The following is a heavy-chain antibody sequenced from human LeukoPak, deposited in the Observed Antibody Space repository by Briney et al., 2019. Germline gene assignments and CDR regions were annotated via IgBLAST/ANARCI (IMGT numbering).Heavy chain of an antibody. CDR2: INPGSGGT. V-gene: IGHV1-2*02. CDR1: GYTFTSYG. J-gene: IGHJ1*01. D-gene: IGHD3-22*01. CDR3: ARGYYDSSDYEYLQH. Sequence: ASVKVSCKASGYTFTSYGISWVRQAPGQGLEWMGWINPGSGGTNYAQKFQGRVTMTRDTSINTAYMELSRLRSDDTAVYYCARGYYDSSDYEYLQHWGQGTLVTVSS.